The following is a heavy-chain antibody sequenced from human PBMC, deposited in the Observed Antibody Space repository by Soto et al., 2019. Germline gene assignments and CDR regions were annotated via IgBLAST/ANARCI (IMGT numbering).Heavy chain of an antibody. CDR1: GFTFSSYW. CDR3: AHRPPYSNYPPFDY. V-gene: IGHV3-7*03. CDR2: IKQDGSEK. J-gene: IGHJ4*02. D-gene: IGHD4-4*01. Sequence: GGSLRLSCAASGFTFSSYWMTWVRQAPGKGLEWVANIKQDGSEKYYVDSVKGRFTISRDNTKNSVYLQMTNMDPVDTATYYCAHRPPYSNYPPFDYWGQGTLVTVSS.